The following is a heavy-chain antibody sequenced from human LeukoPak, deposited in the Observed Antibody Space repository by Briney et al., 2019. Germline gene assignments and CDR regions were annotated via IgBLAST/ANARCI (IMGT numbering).Heavy chain of an antibody. J-gene: IGHJ5*02. CDR3: ARDVDGSSSDWFDP. CDR2: IIPILGIA. Sequence: GASVKVSCKASGGTFSSYAISWVRQAPGQGLEWMGRIIPILGIANYAQKFQGRVTITADKSTSTAYMELSSLRSEDTAVYYCARDVDGSSSDWFDPWGQGTLVTVSS. CDR1: GGTFSSYA. V-gene: IGHV1-69*04. D-gene: IGHD6-13*01.